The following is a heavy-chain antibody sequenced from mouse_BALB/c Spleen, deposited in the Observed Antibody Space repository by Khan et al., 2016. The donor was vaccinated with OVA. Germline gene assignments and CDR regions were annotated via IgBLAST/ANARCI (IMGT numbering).Heavy chain of an antibody. D-gene: IGHD1-3*01. CDR2: IWAGGST. Sequence: QVQLKESGPGLVAPSQSLSITCTVSGFSLTSYGVHWVRQPPGKGLEWLGVIWAGGSTNYNSARMSRLSISKDNSKSQVFLKMNRLQTDDTAMYYCARLEDIWGQGTTLTVSS. J-gene: IGHJ2*01. CDR3: ARLEDI. V-gene: IGHV2-9*02. CDR1: GFSLTSYG.